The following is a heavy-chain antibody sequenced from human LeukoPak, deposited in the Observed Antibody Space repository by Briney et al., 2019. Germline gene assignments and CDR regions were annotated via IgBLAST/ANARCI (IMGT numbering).Heavy chain of an antibody. V-gene: IGHV4-4*07. CDR2: IYTSGST. Sequence: SETLSFTSTVSGGSISGYYWSWIRQPAGKGLEWIGRIYTSGSTNYNPSLKSRVTMSVDTSKNQFSLKLSSVTAADTAVYYCARTTYYDFWSGSLDPWGQGTLVTVAS. J-gene: IGHJ5*02. CDR3: ARTTYYDFWSGSLDP. CDR1: GGSISGYY. D-gene: IGHD3-3*01.